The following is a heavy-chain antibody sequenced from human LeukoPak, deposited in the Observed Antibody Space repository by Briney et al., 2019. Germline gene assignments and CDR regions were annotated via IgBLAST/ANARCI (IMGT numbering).Heavy chain of an antibody. CDR2: INPNSGGT. V-gene: IGHV1-2*02. Sequence: ASVKVSCKATGYTFTGYYMHWVRQAPGQGLEWMGWINPNSGGTNYAQKFQGRVTMTRDTSISTAYMELSRLRSDDTAVYYCARACSDFWSGYYKDYWGQGTLVTVSS. CDR3: ARACSDFWSGYYKDY. CDR1: GYTFTGYY. J-gene: IGHJ4*02. D-gene: IGHD3-3*01.